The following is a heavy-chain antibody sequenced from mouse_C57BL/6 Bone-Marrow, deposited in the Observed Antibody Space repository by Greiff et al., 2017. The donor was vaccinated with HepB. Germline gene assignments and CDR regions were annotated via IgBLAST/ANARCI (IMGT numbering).Heavy chain of an antibody. CDR2: IDPSDSET. D-gene: IGHD1-1*01. CDR3: ARHYGSSHWYFDV. V-gene: IGHV1-52*01. J-gene: IGHJ1*03. Sequence: QVQLQQPGAELVRPGSSVKLSCKASGYTFTSYWMHWVKQRPIQGLEWIGNIDPSDSETHYNQKFKDKATLTVDKSSSTAYMQLSSLTSEDSAVYYCARHYGSSHWYFDVWGTGTTVTVSS. CDR1: GYTFTSYW.